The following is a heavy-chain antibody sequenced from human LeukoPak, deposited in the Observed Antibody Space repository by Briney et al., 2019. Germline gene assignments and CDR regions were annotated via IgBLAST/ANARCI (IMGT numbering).Heavy chain of an antibody. J-gene: IGHJ4*02. V-gene: IGHV4-39*01. CDR1: GDSISSSNCY. D-gene: IGHD3-10*01. CDR2: IYFSGGT. CDR3: ARQTGSGLFSLP. Sequence: SETLSLTCTVSGDSISSSNCYWGWIRQPPGTGLEWIGSIYFSGGTYYNASLKSRVTISVDTSKNQFSLRLSSVTAADTAVYYCARQTGSGLFSLPGGQGTLVTVSS.